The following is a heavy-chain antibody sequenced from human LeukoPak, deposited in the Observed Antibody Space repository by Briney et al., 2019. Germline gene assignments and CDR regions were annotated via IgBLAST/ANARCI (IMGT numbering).Heavy chain of an antibody. CDR2: IYDGGTT. CDR1: GESINSAAYY. D-gene: IGHD4-23*01. CDR3: ARHDIAYCNSCFDY. Sequence: SQTPSLTCTVSGESINSAAYYWSSIRPHPGGRLGWGGYIYDGGTTSSNPSLHSLVTISIDTTKNQFFRMLSSVTAADTAVYYCARHDIAYCNSCFDYWGQGTLVTVSS. V-gene: IGHV4-31*01. J-gene: IGHJ4*02.